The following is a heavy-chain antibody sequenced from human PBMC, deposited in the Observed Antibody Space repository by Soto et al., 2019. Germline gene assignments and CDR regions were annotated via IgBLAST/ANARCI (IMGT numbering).Heavy chain of an antibody. CDR3: ARKRGRNGMDV. V-gene: IGHV4-61*01. CDR1: GGSVSSGSYY. J-gene: IGHJ6*02. D-gene: IGHD1-26*01. Sequence: QVQLQESGPGLVKPSETLSLTCTVSGGSVSSGSYYWSWIRQPPGKGLEWIGYIYYSGSTNYNPSLKSRVTISVDTSKNQFSLKLSSVTAADTAVYYCARKRGRNGMDVWGQGITVTVSS. CDR2: IYYSGST.